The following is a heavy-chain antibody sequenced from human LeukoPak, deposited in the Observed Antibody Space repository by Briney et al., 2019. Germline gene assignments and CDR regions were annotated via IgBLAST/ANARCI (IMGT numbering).Heavy chain of an antibody. CDR2: ISGDGYDI. J-gene: IGHJ4*02. V-gene: IGHV3-11*01. Sequence: GGSLRLSCATSGFSFSDNYMSWIRQAPGKGLQWLSYISGDGYDINYADSVKGRFTVARDNAKNALYLQMNSLGVEDTAIYYCATKAREAPEWGQGALVTVSS. CDR1: GFSFSDNY. D-gene: IGHD1/OR15-1a*01. CDR3: ATKAREAPE.